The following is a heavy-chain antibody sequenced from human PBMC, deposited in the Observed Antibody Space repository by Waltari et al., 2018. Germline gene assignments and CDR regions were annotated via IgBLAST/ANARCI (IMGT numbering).Heavy chain of an antibody. Sequence: QLQLQESGPGLVRPSGTLSLACVVPGDSVTTSYWWSWVRQSPGKGLEWIGQIHGSGRANYNPSFGSRVSVSMDTSNNQFSLKVTSATAADTATYYCARDRGRGLYLDSWGQGILVTVSP. CDR2: IHGSGRA. V-gene: IGHV4-4*02. D-gene: IGHD2-15*01. CDR1: GDSVTTSYW. J-gene: IGHJ4*02. CDR3: ARDRGRGLYLDS.